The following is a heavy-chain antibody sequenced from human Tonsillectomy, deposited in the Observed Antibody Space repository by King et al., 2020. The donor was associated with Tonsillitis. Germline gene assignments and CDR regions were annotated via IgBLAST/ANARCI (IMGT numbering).Heavy chain of an antibody. J-gene: IGHJ6*02. CDR1: GGTFSSYA. CDR2: IIPIFGTA. CDR3: ARDTSTPGSYYDPDGNYYYSYGMDV. Sequence: QLVQSGAEVKKPGSSVKVSCKASGGTFSSYAISWVRQAPGQGLEWMGGIIPIFGTANYAQKFQGRVTITADESTSTAYMELSSLRSEDTAVYYCARDTSTPGSYYDPDGNYYYSYGMDVWGQGTTVTVSS. D-gene: IGHD1-26*01. V-gene: IGHV1-69*01.